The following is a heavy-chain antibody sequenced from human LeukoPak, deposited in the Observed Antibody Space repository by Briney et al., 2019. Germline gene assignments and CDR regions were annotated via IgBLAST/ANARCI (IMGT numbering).Heavy chain of an antibody. Sequence: PGGSLRLSCAASGFTFSSYWMHWVRQAPGKGVVWVSRIKSDGSTNYSDSVKGRFTISRDNAKNTVSLQMNSLRAEDTGVYYCARAPSEIGGYYPEYFRHWGQGTLVTVSS. CDR2: IKSDGST. D-gene: IGHD3-22*01. J-gene: IGHJ1*01. CDR1: GFTFSSYW. CDR3: ARAPSEIGGYYPEYFRH. V-gene: IGHV3-74*01.